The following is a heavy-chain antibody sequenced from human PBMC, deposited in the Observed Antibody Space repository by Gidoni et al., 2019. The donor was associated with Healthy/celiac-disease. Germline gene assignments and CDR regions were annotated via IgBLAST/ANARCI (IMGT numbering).Heavy chain of an antibody. J-gene: IGHJ3*02. D-gene: IGHD6-13*01. CDR3: AAGGGSSWYFTGEAFDI. V-gene: IGHV1-58*02. Sequence: QMQLVQSGPAVQKPGPSVKVYCKASRFTSTRSAMQWVRQARGQRLEWIGWSVVGSGNTNYAQKFQEIVTITRAWATSTAYMELSSLRSEDTAVYYGAAGGGSSWYFTGEAFDIWGQGTMVTVSS. CDR1: RFTSTRSA. CDR2: SVVGSGNT.